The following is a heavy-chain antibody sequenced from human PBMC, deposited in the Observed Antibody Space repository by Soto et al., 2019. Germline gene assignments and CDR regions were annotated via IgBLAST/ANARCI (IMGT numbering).Heavy chain of an antibody. Sequence: GASVKVSCKASGYTFISYGITWVRQAPGQGLEWMGWISAYNGNTNYAQKLQGRVTMTTDTSTTTAYMELRSLRSDDTAVYYCARDLSDYYGYYQYYMDLWGQGTTVTVSS. D-gene: IGHD3-22*01. CDR2: ISAYNGNT. CDR3: ARDLSDYYGYYQYYMDL. CDR1: GYTFISYG. J-gene: IGHJ6*03. V-gene: IGHV1-18*01.